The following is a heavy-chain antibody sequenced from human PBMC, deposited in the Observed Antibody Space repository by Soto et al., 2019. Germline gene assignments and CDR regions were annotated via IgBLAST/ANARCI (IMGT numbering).Heavy chain of an antibody. J-gene: IGHJ4*01. CDR1: GGTFSSYA. Sequence: SVKVSCKASGGTFSSYAISWVRQAPGQGLEWMGGIIPIFGTANYAQKFQGRVTITADESTSTAYMELSSLRSEDTAVYYCATDSLFTMILVRFDFWGHGTLVTVSS. CDR3: ATDSLFTMILVRFDF. D-gene: IGHD3-22*01. CDR2: IIPIFGTA. V-gene: IGHV1-69*13.